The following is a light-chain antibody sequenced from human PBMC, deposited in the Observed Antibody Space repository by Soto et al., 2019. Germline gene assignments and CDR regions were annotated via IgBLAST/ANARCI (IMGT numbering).Light chain of an antibody. CDR3: CSYARTSTYV. CDR2: EDN. J-gene: IGLJ1*01. CDR1: SSDVGSYNL. Sequence: QSVLTQPASVSGSPGQSITISCTGTSSDVGSYNLVSWYQQHPDKAPKLMIYEDNKRPSGVSNRFSVSKSGYTASLTISGLQAEDEADYYCCSYARTSTYVFGSGTKVTVL. V-gene: IGLV2-23*01.